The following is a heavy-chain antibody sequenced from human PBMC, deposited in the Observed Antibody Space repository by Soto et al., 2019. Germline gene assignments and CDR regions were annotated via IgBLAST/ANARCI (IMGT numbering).Heavy chain of an antibody. D-gene: IGHD3-22*01. J-gene: IGHJ6*02. CDR1: GFTFSSYG. CDR3: AKDRHVEYDSSGYYYYYGMDV. Sequence: GGSLRLSCAASGFTFSSYGMHWVRQAPGKGLEWVAVISYDGSNKYYADSVKGRFTISRDNSKNTLYLQMNSLRAEDTAVYYCAKDRHVEYDSSGYYYYYGMDVWGQGTKVTVS. V-gene: IGHV3-30*18. CDR2: ISYDGSNK.